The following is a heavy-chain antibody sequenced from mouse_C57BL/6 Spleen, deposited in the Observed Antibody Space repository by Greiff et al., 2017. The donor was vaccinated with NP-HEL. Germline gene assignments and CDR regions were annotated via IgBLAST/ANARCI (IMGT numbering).Heavy chain of an antibody. CDR3: ARRGYYGSSYDWYFEV. CDR2: IYPGSGST. Sequence: VQLQQPGAELVKPGASVKMSCKASGYTFTSYWITWVKQRPGQGLEWIGDIYPGSGSTNYNEKFKSKATLTVDTSSSTAYMQLSSLTSEDSAVYYCARRGYYGSSYDWYFEVWGTGTTVTVSS. D-gene: IGHD1-1*01. J-gene: IGHJ1*03. CDR1: GYTFTSYW. V-gene: IGHV1-55*01.